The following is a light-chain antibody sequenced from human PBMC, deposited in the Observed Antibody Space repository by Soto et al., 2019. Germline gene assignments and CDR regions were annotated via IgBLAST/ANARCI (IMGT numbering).Light chain of an antibody. V-gene: IGLV1-44*01. Sequence: QSVLTQPPSASATPGQRVSMSCSGSNSNIGSNSVNWYQQFPGTAPKLLIYSNDQRPSGVPDRFSGSKSGTSASLAISGLQSDDEANYYCATWDDSLNGLVFGGGTKVTVL. CDR3: ATWDDSLNGLV. J-gene: IGLJ2*01. CDR2: SND. CDR1: NSNIGSNS.